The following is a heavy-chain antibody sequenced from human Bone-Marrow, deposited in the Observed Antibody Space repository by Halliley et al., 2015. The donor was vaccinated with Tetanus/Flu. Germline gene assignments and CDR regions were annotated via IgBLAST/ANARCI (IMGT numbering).Heavy chain of an antibody. D-gene: IGHD1-26*01. V-gene: IGHV3-72*01. CDR3: ACRDRSGSYLWDL. J-gene: IGHJ6*02. CDR1: GLTLNDHY. Sequence: SLRLSCAASGLTLNDHYIDWVRRAPGKGLEWVGRTRNKAEAYTTEYAASVKGRFTISRDDSANSLYLHMNSLKAEDTAVYFCACRDRSGSYLWDLWGQGTTVTVSS. CDR2: TRNKAEAYTT.